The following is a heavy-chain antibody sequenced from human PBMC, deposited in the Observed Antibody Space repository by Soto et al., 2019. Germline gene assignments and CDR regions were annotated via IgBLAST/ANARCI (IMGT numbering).Heavy chain of an antibody. CDR2: ISAYNGNT. V-gene: IGHV1-18*01. J-gene: IGHJ4*02. D-gene: IGHD2-15*01. CDR1: GCTFTSYG. CDR3: ARADIELLSIDY. Sequence: ASLKVSCKASGCTFTSYGISCVRHTPGQGLELMGWISAYNGNTNYAQKLQGRVTMTTDTSTSTAYMELRSLRSDDTAVYYCARADIELLSIDYWGQGTLVTVSS.